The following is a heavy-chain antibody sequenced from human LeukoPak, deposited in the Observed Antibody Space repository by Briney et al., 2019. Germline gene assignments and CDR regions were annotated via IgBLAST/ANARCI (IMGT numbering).Heavy chain of an antibody. V-gene: IGHV3-48*01. J-gene: IGHJ5*02. CDR1: GFTFSDYS. CDR3: AKGWYWFDP. CDR2: ISSGSSTI. Sequence: GGTLRLTCAASGFTFSDYSMNWVRQAPGKGLEWVSYISSGSSTIYYTDSVKGRFTISRDNAKNSLSLQMNSLRAEDTAVYYCAKGWYWFDPWGQGTLVTVSS. D-gene: IGHD6-13*01.